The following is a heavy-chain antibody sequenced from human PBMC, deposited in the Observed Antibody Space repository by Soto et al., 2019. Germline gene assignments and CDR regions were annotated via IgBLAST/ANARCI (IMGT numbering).Heavy chain of an antibody. Sequence: QVQLVQSGAEVKKPGSSVKVSCKASGGTFSSYAISWVRQAPGQGLEWMGGIIPIFGTANYAQKFQGRVTMTADEATSTADMELSSLRSEDTAVYYCARPGRYCSGGSCPNGMDVWGQGTTVTVSS. CDR2: IIPIFGTA. J-gene: IGHJ6*02. CDR3: ARPGRYCSGGSCPNGMDV. D-gene: IGHD2-15*01. CDR1: GGTFSSYA. V-gene: IGHV1-69*01.